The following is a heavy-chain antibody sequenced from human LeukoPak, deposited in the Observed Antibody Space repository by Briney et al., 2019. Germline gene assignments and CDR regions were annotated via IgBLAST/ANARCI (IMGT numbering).Heavy chain of an antibody. J-gene: IGHJ6*02. CDR3: ARDPNTAMVHSHKRYYYGMDV. Sequence: ASVKVSCKASGYTFISYYIHCVRQAPGQGLEWMGIINPSGGSTSYAQKFQGRVTMTRDTSTSTVYMELSSLRSEDTAVYYCARDPNTAMVHSHKRYYYGMDVWAKGPRSPSP. CDR1: GYTFISYY. V-gene: IGHV1-46*01. D-gene: IGHD5-18*01. CDR2: INPSGGST.